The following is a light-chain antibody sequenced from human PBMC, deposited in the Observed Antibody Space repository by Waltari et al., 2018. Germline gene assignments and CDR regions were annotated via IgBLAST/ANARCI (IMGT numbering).Light chain of an antibody. V-gene: IGKV3-20*01. Sequence: EIVLTQSPGTLSLSPGERATLSCRASQSVSSNYFAWYQQTPGQAPRLLIYGASSRATGIPDRFSCSGSGTDFTLTISRLEPEDFAVYYCQQYGSSPFTFGPGTNVDIK. CDR3: QQYGSSPFT. J-gene: IGKJ3*01. CDR2: GAS. CDR1: QSVSSNY.